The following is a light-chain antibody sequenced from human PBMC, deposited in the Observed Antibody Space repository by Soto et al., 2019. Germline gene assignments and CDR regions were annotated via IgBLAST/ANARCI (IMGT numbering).Light chain of an antibody. CDR2: DAS. Sequence: EIVLTQSPATLSLSPGERATLSCRASQSVSSYLAWYQQKPGQAPRLLIYDASNRATGIPARFSGSGSGPVFTLTISSLEPEEFAVYYCQQRSNWSWTFGQGTKVEIK. V-gene: IGKV3-11*01. CDR3: QQRSNWSWT. J-gene: IGKJ1*01. CDR1: QSVSSY.